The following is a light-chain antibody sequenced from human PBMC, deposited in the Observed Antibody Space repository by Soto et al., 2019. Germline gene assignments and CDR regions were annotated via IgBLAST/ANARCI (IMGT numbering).Light chain of an antibody. CDR1: QSVLYSPNNKNY. CDR3: QNHSLPSRT. Sequence: DIGVPQSPDALAVTLGARATINCTSSQSVLYSPNNKNYLAWYQQKPGQPPKLLISWASTRKSGVPDRFSGSGSGTDFTLTIISRVAEDVVGYYCQNHSLPSRTFGGGTKVDIK. CDR2: WAS. J-gene: IGKJ4*01. V-gene: IGKV4-1*01.